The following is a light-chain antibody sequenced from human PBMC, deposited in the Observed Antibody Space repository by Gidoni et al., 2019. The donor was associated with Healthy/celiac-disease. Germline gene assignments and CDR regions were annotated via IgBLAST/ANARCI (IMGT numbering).Light chain of an antibody. V-gene: IGLV2-14*03. CDR2: DVS. Sequence: QSARTQPASVSGSPGQSITISCTGTSSDVGGYNYVSWYQQHPGKAPNLMIYDVSKRPSGVSTRFSGSKSGNTASLTISGLQAEDEADYYCSSYTSSSTWVFGGGTKLTVL. J-gene: IGLJ3*02. CDR3: SSYTSSSTWV. CDR1: SSDVGGYNY.